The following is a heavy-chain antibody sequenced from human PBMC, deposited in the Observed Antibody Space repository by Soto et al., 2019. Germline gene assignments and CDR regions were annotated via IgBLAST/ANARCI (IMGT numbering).Heavy chain of an antibody. CDR1: GYTLTKLS. D-gene: IGHD6-6*01. J-gene: IGHJ6*02. CDR2: FDPEDGET. Sequence: ASVKVSCKVSGYTLTKLSMHWVRQAPGKGLEWMGGFDPEDGETIYAQKFQGRVTMTEDTSTDTAYMELSSLRSEDTAVYYCATDEYSSSGYYYGMDVWGQGTTVTVSS. V-gene: IGHV1-24*01. CDR3: ATDEYSSSGYYYGMDV.